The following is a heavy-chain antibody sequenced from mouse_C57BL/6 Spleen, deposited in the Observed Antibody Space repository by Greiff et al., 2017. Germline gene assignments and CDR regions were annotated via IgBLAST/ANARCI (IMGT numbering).Heavy chain of an antibody. Sequence: QVHVKQSGAELVRPGSSVKLSCKASGYTFTSYWMHWVKQRPIQGLEWIGNIDPSDSETHYNQKFKDKATLTVDKSSSKAYMQLSSLTSEDSAVYYCARRGYGSSYYFDYWGQGTTLTVSS. CDR2: IDPSDSET. V-gene: IGHV1-52*01. D-gene: IGHD1-1*01. J-gene: IGHJ2*01. CDR3: ARRGYGSSYYFDY. CDR1: GYTFTSYW.